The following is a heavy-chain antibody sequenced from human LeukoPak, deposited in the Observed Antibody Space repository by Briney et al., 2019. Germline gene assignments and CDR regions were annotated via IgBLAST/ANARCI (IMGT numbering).Heavy chain of an antibody. CDR3: AMDPGSGVRGWFDP. Sequence: GGSLRLSCAASGFTFSIYSFNWVRQAPGKVLEWVSFISCSRSSIYYADSVKGRFTISRDSSKNTLNLQMNSLRAEDTAVYYCAMDPGSGVRGWFDPWGQGTLVTVSS. D-gene: IGHD3-10*01. CDR1: GFTFSIYS. J-gene: IGHJ5*02. CDR2: ISCSRSSI. V-gene: IGHV3-48*01.